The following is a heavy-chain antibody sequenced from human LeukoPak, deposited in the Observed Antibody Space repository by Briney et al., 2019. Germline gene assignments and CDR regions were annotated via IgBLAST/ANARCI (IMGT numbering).Heavy chain of an antibody. J-gene: IGHJ6*02. CDR1: GGSISSYY. D-gene: IGHD6-13*01. V-gene: IGHV4-59*01. CDR2: IYYSGST. Sequence: KPSETLSLTCTVSGGSISSYYWSWIRQPPGKGPEWIGYIYYSGSTNYNPSLKSRVTISVDTSKNQFSLKLSSVTAADTAVYYCARVAAAADTVSGMDVWGQGTTVTVSS. CDR3: ARVAAAADTVSGMDV.